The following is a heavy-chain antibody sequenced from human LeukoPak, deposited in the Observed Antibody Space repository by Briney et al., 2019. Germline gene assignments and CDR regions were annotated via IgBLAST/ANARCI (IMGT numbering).Heavy chain of an antibody. CDR1: GFTFSTYV. V-gene: IGHV3-23*01. CDR3: ATGSTAVAGTKY. D-gene: IGHD6-19*01. Sequence: PGGSLRLSCAASGFTFSTYVMNWVRQAPGKGLEWVSTISRSGDITYYADSVKGRFTISRDNSKSTLYLQMNSLRAEDTAIYYCATGSTAVAGTKYWGQGILVTVSS. J-gene: IGHJ4*02. CDR2: ISRSGDIT.